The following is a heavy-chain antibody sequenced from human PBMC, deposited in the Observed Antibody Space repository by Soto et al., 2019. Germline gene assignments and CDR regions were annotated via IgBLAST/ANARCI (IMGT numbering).Heavy chain of an antibody. D-gene: IGHD3-10*01. CDR2: FDGEDGQT. CDR1: GYSFSEMS. Sequence: ASGKVSCKVSGYSFSEMSMHWVRQTPEKGLEWMGSFDGEDGQTMYAQKFQGRVTMTEDTSADTAYMELSSLRSDDTAVYYCGIPGATGNLDYWGHGSRVTVSP. J-gene: IGHJ4*01. CDR3: GIPGATGNLDY. V-gene: IGHV1-24*01.